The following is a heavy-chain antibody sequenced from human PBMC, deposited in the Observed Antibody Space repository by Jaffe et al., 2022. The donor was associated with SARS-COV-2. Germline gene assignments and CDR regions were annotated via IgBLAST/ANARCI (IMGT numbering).Heavy chain of an antibody. J-gene: IGHJ6*03. D-gene: IGHD1-1*01. CDR3: ARRNLNDDFYYMDV. CDR2: INGNGRST. V-gene: IGHV3-64*02. CDR1: GFTFSKYA. Sequence: EVQLVESGEGLVQPGGSLRLSCAASGFTFSKYAMHWVRQAPGKGLEYLSAINGNGRSTYYADSVKGRFTISRDNSRNTLYLQMGGVRVDDMAVYYCARRNLNDDFYYMDVWGNGITVIVSS.